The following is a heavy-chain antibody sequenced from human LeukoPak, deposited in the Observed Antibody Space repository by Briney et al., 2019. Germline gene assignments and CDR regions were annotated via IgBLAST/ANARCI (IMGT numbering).Heavy chain of an antibody. CDR3: AREQAVGDRHQKLFDY. CDR1: GYTFTVYY. J-gene: IGHJ4*02. Sequence: ASVNVSFKASGYTFTVYYMHWVRPAPGQGLAWMGWINPNSGGTNYAQNFQGRVTMTRDTSISTAYMELSRLRSDDTAVYYCAREQAVGDRHQKLFDYWGQGTLVTVSS. V-gene: IGHV1-2*02. CDR2: INPNSGGT. D-gene: IGHD3-10*01.